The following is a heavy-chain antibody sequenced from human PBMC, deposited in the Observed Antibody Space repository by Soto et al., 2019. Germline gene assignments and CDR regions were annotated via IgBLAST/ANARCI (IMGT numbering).Heavy chain of an antibody. J-gene: IGHJ6*03. D-gene: IGHD2-2*01. CDR3: VRGCGRSSCPYYLDV. CDR2: IKHDGSDK. CDR1: GFTFSTDW. Sequence: EVQLVESGGGLVQPGGSLRLSCVASGFTFSTDWMSWVRLAPGTGLEWVATIKHDGSDKYYVDSAKGRFTVSRDNAKNSLDLQMNSLRGDDTAVYYCVRGCGRSSCPYYLDVWGKGTTVTVSS. V-gene: IGHV3-7*01.